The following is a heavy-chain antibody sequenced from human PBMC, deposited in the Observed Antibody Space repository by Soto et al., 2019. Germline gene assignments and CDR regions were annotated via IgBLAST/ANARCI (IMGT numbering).Heavy chain of an antibody. CDR2: IYWADDK. V-gene: IGHV2-5*02. Sequence: QITLRESGPTLVTPTQTLTLTCTFSGFSLSTSGVGVAWIRQPPGTALEGVAIIYWADDKRYSPSLKRRLTITKDNSKDQVVVTMTNMEPVDTATYYCVHRKMGLNINDAFDLWGHGTMVTVSS. CDR1: GFSLSTSGVG. D-gene: IGHD1-26*01. CDR3: VHRKMGLNINDAFDL. J-gene: IGHJ3*01.